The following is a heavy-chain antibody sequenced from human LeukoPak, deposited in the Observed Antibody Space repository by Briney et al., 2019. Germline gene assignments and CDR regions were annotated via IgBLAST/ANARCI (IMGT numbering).Heavy chain of an antibody. V-gene: IGHV3-66*01. CDR1: GFSVSSNY. D-gene: IGHD4-23*01. Sequence: PGGSLRLSCEASGFSVSSNYMNWVRQAPGKGLEWVSVIHNDGSTYYADSVKGRFIISRDNSKNTLYLQMNSLRAEDTAVYYCARDRPYGGKGDFDYWGQGTLVTVSS. J-gene: IGHJ4*02. CDR2: IHNDGST. CDR3: ARDRPYGGKGDFDY.